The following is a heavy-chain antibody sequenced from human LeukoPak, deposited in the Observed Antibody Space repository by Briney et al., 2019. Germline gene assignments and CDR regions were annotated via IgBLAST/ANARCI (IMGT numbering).Heavy chain of an antibody. J-gene: IGHJ6*03. CDR2: IYYMGHT. D-gene: IGHD3-3*01. V-gene: IGHV4-39*02. CDR3: VREFNWHYGSGDSFYDYFMDV. Sequence: SQSLSLTCSVSDGSINDNKYFWGWVRQPPPKGLEWIGSIYYMGHTHYSASFGSRVTMTVDRSKSQFSLRLTSVTAADTAVYFCVREFNWHYGSGDSFYDYFMDVWGKGTAVTVSS. CDR1: DGSINDNKYF.